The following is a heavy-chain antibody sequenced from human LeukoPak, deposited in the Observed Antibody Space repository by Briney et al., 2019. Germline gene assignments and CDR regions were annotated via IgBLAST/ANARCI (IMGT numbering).Heavy chain of an antibody. CDR2: ISGSGGST. CDR3: AKHFWGPRGGDI. V-gene: IGHV3-23*01. J-gene: IGHJ3*02. CDR1: GFTVSSNY. D-gene: IGHD3-10*01. Sequence: GGSLRLSCAASGFTVSSNYMSWVRQAPGKGLEWVSAISGSGGSTYYADSVKGRFTISRDNSKNTLYLQMNSLRAEDTAVYYCAKHFWGPRGGDIWGQGAMVTVSS.